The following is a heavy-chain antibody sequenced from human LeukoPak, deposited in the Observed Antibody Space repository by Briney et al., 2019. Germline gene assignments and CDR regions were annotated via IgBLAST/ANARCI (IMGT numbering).Heavy chain of an antibody. CDR2: IASDGSST. CDR1: GFTFSSYW. Sequence: PGGSLRLSCAASGFTFSSYWMNWVRQAPGKGLVWVSRIASDGSSTTYADSVKGRFSISRDNAKNTLYLQMNSLRVEDTAVYYCATAPPQVAHYLPFDYWGQGTLVTVSS. V-gene: IGHV3-74*01. J-gene: IGHJ4*02. D-gene: IGHD2-15*01. CDR3: ATAPPQVAHYLPFDY.